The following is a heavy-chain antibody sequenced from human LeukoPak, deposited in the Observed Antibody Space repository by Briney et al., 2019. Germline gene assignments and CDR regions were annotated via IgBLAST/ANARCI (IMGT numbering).Heavy chain of an antibody. Sequence: GTLRLSCAASGFTFSTYGMSWVRQAPGKGLEWVSSISGSGDKKYYADSVKGRFTVSRDNSKNTLFLQMSSLRVEDAAVYYCAKSRSYTVRDAFEIWGQGTKVTVSS. V-gene: IGHV3-23*01. D-gene: IGHD3-10*01. CDR3: AKSRSYTVRDAFEI. J-gene: IGHJ3*02. CDR1: GFTFSTYG. CDR2: ISGSGDKK.